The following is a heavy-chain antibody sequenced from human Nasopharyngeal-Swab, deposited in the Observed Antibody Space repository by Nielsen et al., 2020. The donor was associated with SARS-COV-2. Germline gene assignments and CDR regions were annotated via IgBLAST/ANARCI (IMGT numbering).Heavy chain of an antibody. Sequence: GESLKISCAASGFTFSSYAMSWVRQAPGKGLEWVSAISGSGGSTYYADSVKGRFTISRDNSKNTLYLQMNSLRAEDTAVYYCAKDLQGHSGSYFNWGQGTPVTVSS. CDR3: AKDLQGHSGSYFN. D-gene: IGHD1-26*01. CDR1: GFTFSSYA. V-gene: IGHV3-23*01. J-gene: IGHJ4*02. CDR2: ISGSGGST.